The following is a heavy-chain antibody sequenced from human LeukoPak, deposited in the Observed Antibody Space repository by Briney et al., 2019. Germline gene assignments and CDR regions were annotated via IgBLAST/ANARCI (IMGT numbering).Heavy chain of an antibody. V-gene: IGHV3-13*01. Sequence: GGSLRLSCADSGFTFSSYDMHWVRQATGKALEWVSAIGTAGDTYYPGSVKGRFTISRENAKNSLYLQMNSLRAGDTAVYYCARAVGSLWYYGMDVWGPGTTVTVSS. CDR2: IGTAGDT. D-gene: IGHD2-15*01. CDR1: GFTFSSYD. J-gene: IGHJ6*02. CDR3: ARAVGSLWYYGMDV.